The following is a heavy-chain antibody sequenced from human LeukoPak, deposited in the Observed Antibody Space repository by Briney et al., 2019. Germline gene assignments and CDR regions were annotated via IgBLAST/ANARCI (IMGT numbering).Heavy chain of an antibody. CDR2: INPNSGDT. CDR3: ARGYYDSGGPRLDY. Sequence: ASVKVSCKASGYTFTGYYIHWVRLAPRQGPEWMGWINPNSGDTNYGQKFQGRVTMNRDTSISTVYMELTRLTSDDTTVYYCARGYYDSGGPRLDYWGQGTLVTVSS. J-gene: IGHJ4*02. CDR1: GYTFTGYY. V-gene: IGHV1-2*02. D-gene: IGHD3-22*01.